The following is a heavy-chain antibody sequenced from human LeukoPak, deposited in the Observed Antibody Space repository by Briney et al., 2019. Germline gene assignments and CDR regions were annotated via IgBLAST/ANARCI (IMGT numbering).Heavy chain of an antibody. D-gene: IGHD3-22*01. Sequence: GESLKISCKASGYIFTTYWIGWVRQMPGKGLEWMGIIYPDDSDTTDSPSFQGQVTIFADKSISTAYLQWSSLKASDTALYYCAGKERRITMIVVGRDVFNIGGQGPMVTVSS. CDR2: IYPDDSDT. J-gene: IGHJ3*02. V-gene: IGHV5-51*01. CDR1: GYIFTTYW. CDR3: AGKERRITMIVVGRDVFNI.